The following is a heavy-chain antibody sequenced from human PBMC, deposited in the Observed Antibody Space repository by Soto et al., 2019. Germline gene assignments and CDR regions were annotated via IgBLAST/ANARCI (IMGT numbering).Heavy chain of an antibody. D-gene: IGHD6-13*01. CDR2: IYYSGST. Sequence: SETLSLTCTVSGGSISSSSYYWGWIHQPPGKGLEWIGSIYYSGSTYYNPSLKSRVTISVDTSKNQFSLKLSSVTAADTAVYYCARMAFRSSSWNRGDYHYGMDVWGQGTTVTVSS. CDR1: GGSISSSSYY. J-gene: IGHJ6*02. CDR3: ARMAFRSSSWNRGDYHYGMDV. V-gene: IGHV4-39*01.